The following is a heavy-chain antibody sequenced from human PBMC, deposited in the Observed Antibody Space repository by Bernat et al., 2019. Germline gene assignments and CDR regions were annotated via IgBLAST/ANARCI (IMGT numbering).Heavy chain of an antibody. V-gene: IGHV2-70*01. CDR3: ARGGGYDSAHDY. D-gene: IGHD5-12*01. CDR2: IDCDDVK. J-gene: IGHJ4*02. Sequence: QVTLRESGPALVKPTQTLTLTCTFSGFSLSTSGMCVSWIRQPPGNALEWLALIDCDDVKYYSTSLKTRPTISKDTSKNQVVLTMTNMDPVDTATYYCARGGGYDSAHDYWGQGTLVTVSS. CDR1: GFSLSTSGMC.